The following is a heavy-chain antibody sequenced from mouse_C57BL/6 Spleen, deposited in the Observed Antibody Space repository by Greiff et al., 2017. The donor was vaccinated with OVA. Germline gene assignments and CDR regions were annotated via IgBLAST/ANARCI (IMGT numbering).Heavy chain of an antibody. CDR3: ARNLAGTSYWYFDV. D-gene: IGHD4-1*01. J-gene: IGHJ1*03. V-gene: IGHV2-2*01. Sequence: VKLMESGPGLVQPSQSLSITCTVSGFSLTSYGVHWVRQSPGKGLEWLGVIWSGGSTDYNAAFISRLSISKDNSKSQVFFKMNSLQADDTAIYYCARNLAGTSYWYFDVWGTGTTVTVSS. CDR1: GFSLTSYG. CDR2: IWSGGST.